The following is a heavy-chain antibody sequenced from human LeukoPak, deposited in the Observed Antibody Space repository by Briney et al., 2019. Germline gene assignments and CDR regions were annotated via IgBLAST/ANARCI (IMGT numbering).Heavy chain of an antibody. CDR3: ARADGGGATWALLVY. V-gene: IGHV3-30-3*01. D-gene: IGHD2-21*01. J-gene: IGHJ4*02. CDR2: ISYDGSNK. CDR1: GFTFSSYA. Sequence: PGGSLRLSCAASGFTFSSYAMHWVRQAPGKGLEWVAVISYDGSNKYYADSVKGRFTISRDNSKNTLYLQMNSLRAEDTAVYYCARADGGGATWALLVYWGQGTLVTVSS.